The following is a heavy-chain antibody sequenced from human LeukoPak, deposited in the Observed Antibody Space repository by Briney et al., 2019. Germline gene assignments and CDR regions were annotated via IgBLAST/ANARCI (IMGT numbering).Heavy chain of an antibody. CDR3: ARERNYYDSSGYYFVDY. Sequence: GGSLRLSCAAAGFTFSSYEMNWVRQAQGKGLEWVSYISSSGSTIYYADSVKGRFTISRDNAKNSLYLQMNSLRAEDTAVYYCARERNYYDSSGYYFVDYWGQGTLVTVSS. D-gene: IGHD3-22*01. CDR1: GFTFSSYE. J-gene: IGHJ4*02. CDR2: ISSSGSTI. V-gene: IGHV3-48*03.